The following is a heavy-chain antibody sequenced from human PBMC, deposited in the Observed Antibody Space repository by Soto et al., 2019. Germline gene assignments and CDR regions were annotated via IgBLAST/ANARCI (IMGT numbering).Heavy chain of an antibody. CDR3: AKGSRGYTAYYFDY. D-gene: IGHD5-18*01. Sequence: VQLLESGGGLVQPGGSLRLSCAASDFSFGGFAMSWVRQAPGKGLEWVSSISGSGASAFYADSVRGRFTISRDNTRNIVSRQMNSLRAEDTAQYYCAKGSRGYTAYYFDYWGKGTRIPVSS. CDR1: DFSFGGFA. J-gene: IGHJ4*02. V-gene: IGHV3-23*01. CDR2: ISGSGASA.